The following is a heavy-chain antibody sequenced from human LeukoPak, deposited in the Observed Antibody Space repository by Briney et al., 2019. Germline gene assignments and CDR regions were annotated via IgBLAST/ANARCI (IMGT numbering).Heavy chain of an antibody. J-gene: IGHJ4*02. D-gene: IGHD2-21*02. Sequence: ETLSLTCTVSGGSISSYYWSWIRQPPGKGLEWVSSISSSSSYIYYADSVKGRFTISRDNAKNSLYLQMNSLRAEDTAVYYCARDGLSHCDYWGQGTLVTVSS. CDR2: ISSSSSYI. CDR3: ARDGLSHCDY. CDR1: GGSISSYY. V-gene: IGHV3-21*01.